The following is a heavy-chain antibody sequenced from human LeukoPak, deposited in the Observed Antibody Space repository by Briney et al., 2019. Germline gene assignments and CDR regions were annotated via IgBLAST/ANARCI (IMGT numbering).Heavy chain of an antibody. CDR2: IKQDGSEK. Sequence: GGSLRLSCAASGFTFSNYSINWVRQAPGKGLEWVANIKQDGSEKYYVDSVRGRFTISRDNAKNSLYLQMNSLRAEDTAVYYCGSGSTWLPRGQGTLVTVSS. CDR3: GSGSTWLP. V-gene: IGHV3-7*01. J-gene: IGHJ4*02. D-gene: IGHD6-13*01. CDR1: GFTFSNYS.